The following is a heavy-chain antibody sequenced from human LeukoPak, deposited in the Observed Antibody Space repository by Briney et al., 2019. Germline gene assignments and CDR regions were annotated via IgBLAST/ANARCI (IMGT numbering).Heavy chain of an antibody. V-gene: IGHV1-2*02. Sequence: ASVKVSCKASGYTFTGYYMHWVRQAPGQGLEWMGWINPNSGGTNYAQKFQGRVTMTRDTSISTAYMELSRLRADDTAVYYCARDVVYCSSTRFSYTCFDPRGQGTLVTVSS. J-gene: IGHJ5*02. CDR3: ARDVVYCSSTRFSYTCFDP. D-gene: IGHD2-2*01. CDR1: GYTFTGYY. CDR2: INPNSGGT.